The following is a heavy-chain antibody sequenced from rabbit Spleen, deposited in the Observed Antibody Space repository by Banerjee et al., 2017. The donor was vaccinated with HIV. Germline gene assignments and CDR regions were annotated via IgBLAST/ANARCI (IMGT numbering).Heavy chain of an antibody. V-gene: IGHV1S45*01. CDR3: ARGSATMTMVITGFYLSL. CDR1: GVSLNDKDV. D-gene: IGHD2-1*01. Sequence: EQLEESGGGLVKPEGSLTLTCKASGVSLNDKDVMCWVRQAPGKGLEWIACINIGSGSTYYASWAKGRFTISKASSTTVTLQMTSLTVADTATYFCARGSATMTMVITGFYLSLWGPGTLVTVS. J-gene: IGHJ4*01. CDR2: INIGSGST.